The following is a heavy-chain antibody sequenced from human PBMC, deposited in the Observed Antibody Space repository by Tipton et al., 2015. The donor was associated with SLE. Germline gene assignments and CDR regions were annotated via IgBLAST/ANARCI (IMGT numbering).Heavy chain of an antibody. D-gene: IGHD7-27*01. V-gene: IGHV4-34*01. CDR1: GGSFSGYY. J-gene: IGHJ4*02. Sequence: TLSLTCAVYGGSFSGYYWSWIRQPPGKGLEWIGEINHSGSTNYNPSLKSRVTISVDTSKNQFSLKLSSVTAADTAVYYCASKLGIYPDSWGQGTLVTVSS. CDR3: ASKLGIYPDS. CDR2: INHSGST.